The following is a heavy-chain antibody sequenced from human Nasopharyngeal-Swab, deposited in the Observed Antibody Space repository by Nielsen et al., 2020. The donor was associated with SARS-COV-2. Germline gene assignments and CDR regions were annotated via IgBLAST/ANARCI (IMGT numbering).Heavy chain of an antibody. V-gene: IGHV1-46*01. D-gene: IGHD2-15*01. CDR2: INPSGGST. J-gene: IGHJ3*02. CDR3: ASASKGGRAFDI. Sequence: ASVKVSCKASGYTFTSYYMHWVRQAPGQGLEWMGIINPSGGSTSYAQKFQGRVTMTRDTSTSTVYMELSSLRSEDTAVYYCASASKGGRAFDIWGQGTMVTVSS. CDR1: GYTFTSYY.